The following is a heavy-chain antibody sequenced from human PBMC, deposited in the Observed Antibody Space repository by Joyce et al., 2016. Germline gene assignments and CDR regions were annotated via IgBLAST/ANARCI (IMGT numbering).Heavy chain of an antibody. D-gene: IGHD6-13*01. J-gene: IGHJ4*02. CDR2: INQRGST. V-gene: IGHV4-34*01. Sequence: QVQLQQWGAGLLKPSETLSLTCTFYGGFFSGYYWSWVRQPPGKGLEWIGEINQRGSTNSIPSLRSRVSMSVVTSKKQFSLKLSSVTAADTAVYYCARGGYSTSWIPYYWGQGTLITVSS. CDR1: GGFFSGYY. CDR3: ARGGYSTSWIPYY.